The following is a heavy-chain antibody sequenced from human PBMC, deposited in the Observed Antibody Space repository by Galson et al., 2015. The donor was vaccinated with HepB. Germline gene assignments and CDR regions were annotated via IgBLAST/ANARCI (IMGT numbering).Heavy chain of an antibody. CDR1: GGSISSDNSY. V-gene: IGHV4-39*01. CDR2: IFYSGST. Sequence: ETLSLTCTVSGGSISSDNSYWGWIRQPPGKSLEWIGSIFYSGSTYYNPSLRSRVTISVATSKNRFSLELSSVTAADTAVYFCARVTGEYCTGTSCNDAFDVWGQGTMVTVSS. D-gene: IGHD2/OR15-2a*01. J-gene: IGHJ3*01. CDR3: ARVTGEYCTGTSCNDAFDV.